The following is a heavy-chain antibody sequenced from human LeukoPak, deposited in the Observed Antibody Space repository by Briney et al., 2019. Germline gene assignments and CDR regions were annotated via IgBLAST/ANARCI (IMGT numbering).Heavy chain of an antibody. CDR3: ARDDERDGYFDY. CDR2: ITYSGST. Sequence: PSETLSLTCTVSGGSISSSTYYWAWIRQSPGKGLEWIGSITYSGSTYYNPSLESRVTISVDTSKNQFSLKLSSVTAADTAVYYCARDDERDGYFDYWGQGTLVTVSS. D-gene: IGHD5-24*01. J-gene: IGHJ4*02. V-gene: IGHV4-39*07. CDR1: GGSISSSTYY.